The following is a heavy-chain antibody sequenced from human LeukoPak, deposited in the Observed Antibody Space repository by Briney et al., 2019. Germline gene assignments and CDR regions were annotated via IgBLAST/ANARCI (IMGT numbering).Heavy chain of an antibody. CDR3: ARQGGTKD. CDR1: GGSISSYY. CDR2: IYYSGST. J-gene: IGHJ4*02. V-gene: IGHV4-59*08. D-gene: IGHD3-16*01. Sequence: SETLSLTCTVSGGSISSYYWSWIRQPPGKGLEWIGYIYYSGSTYYNPSLKSRVTISVDTSKNQFSLKLSSVTAADTAVYYCARQGGTKDWGQGTLVTVSS.